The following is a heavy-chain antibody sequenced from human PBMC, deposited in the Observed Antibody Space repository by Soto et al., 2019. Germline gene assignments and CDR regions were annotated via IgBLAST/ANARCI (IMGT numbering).Heavy chain of an antibody. D-gene: IGHD2-8*01. CDR3: ARPPYPGCINAVCYPLDY. CDR1: GYTFTSYY. Sequence: QVQLVQSGAEVKKPGASVKISCKASGYTFTSYYMHWCHQPPGQGLEWMGIINPSGGSTNYAQKLQGRVAMTRDTSTSTVYMELNSLRSEDTAVYYCARPPYPGCINAVCYPLDYWGQGTLVTVSS. V-gene: IGHV1-46*01. CDR2: INPSGGST. J-gene: IGHJ4*02.